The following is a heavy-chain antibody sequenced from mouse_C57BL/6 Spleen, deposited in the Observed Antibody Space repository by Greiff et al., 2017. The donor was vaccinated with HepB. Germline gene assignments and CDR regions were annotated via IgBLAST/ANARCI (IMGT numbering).Heavy chain of an antibody. J-gene: IGHJ1*03. D-gene: IGHD1-1*01. Sequence: QVHVKQSGAELVKPGASVKISCKASGYAFSSYWMNWVKQRPGKGLEWIGQIYPGDGDTNYNGKFKGKATLTADKSSSTAYMQLSSPTSEDSAVYFCARGGYYYGSSLYFDVWGTGTTVTVSS. CDR1: GYAFSSYW. CDR3: ARGGYYYGSSLYFDV. CDR2: IYPGDGDT. V-gene: IGHV1-80*01.